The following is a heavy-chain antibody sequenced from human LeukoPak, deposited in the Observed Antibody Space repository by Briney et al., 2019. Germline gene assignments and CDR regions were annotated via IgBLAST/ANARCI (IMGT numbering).Heavy chain of an antibody. J-gene: IGHJ4*02. Sequence: ASVKVSCKASGYTFTSYGISWVRQAPGQGLEWMGWISAYNGNTNYAQKFQGRVTMTRDTSTSTVYMELSSLRSEDTAVYYCARGGRGNGYFDYWGQGTLVTVSS. V-gene: IGHV1-18*01. CDR2: ISAYNGNT. CDR1: GYTFTSYG. D-gene: IGHD1-1*01. CDR3: ARGGRGNGYFDY.